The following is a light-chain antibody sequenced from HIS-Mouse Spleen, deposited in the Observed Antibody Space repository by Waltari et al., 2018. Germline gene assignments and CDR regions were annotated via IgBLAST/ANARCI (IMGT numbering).Light chain of an antibody. J-gene: IGLJ2*01. CDR1: ISDVGGYTP. CDR3: SSYTSSSFNVV. CDR2: DVS. V-gene: IGLV2-14*03. Sequence: QSALTQPASVSGSPGQSITISCTGTISDVGGYTPVSWYQQPPGKAPKLMNYDVSNRPSGVSNRFSGSKSGNTASLTISGLQAEDEADYYCSSYTSSSFNVVFGGGTKLTVL.